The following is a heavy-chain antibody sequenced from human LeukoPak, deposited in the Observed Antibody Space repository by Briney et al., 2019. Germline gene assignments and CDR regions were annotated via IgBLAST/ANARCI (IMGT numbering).Heavy chain of an antibody. Sequence: SETLSLTCIVSGGSISGHYWSWIRQPPGKGLEWIGCVYDSGSTNYNPSLKSRVTISVDTSKNQFSLKVSSVTAADTAMYYCARDEVLIVPGNPYYYYFQYMDVWGKGTTVTVSS. CDR3: ARDEVLIVPGNPYYYYFQYMDV. CDR2: VYDSGST. CDR1: GGSISGHY. D-gene: IGHD2-21*01. J-gene: IGHJ6*03. V-gene: IGHV4-59*11.